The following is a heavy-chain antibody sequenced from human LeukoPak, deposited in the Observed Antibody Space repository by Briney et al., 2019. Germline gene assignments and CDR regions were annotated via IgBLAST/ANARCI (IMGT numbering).Heavy chain of an antibody. Sequence: GGSLRLSCGASGFLFGSFAMHWVRQAPGKGLEWVAVIWFDGSNIHYVDSVKDRFTISRDNSRNTVYLQMSSLRAEDTAVYYCTREDDSSGSGLDYWGQGTLVTVSS. CDR2: IWFDGSNI. V-gene: IGHV3-33*01. D-gene: IGHD3-22*01. J-gene: IGHJ4*02. CDR1: GFLFGSFA. CDR3: TREDDSSGSGLDY.